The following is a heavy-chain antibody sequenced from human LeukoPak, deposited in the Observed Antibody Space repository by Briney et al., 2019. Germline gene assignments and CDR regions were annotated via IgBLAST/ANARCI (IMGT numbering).Heavy chain of an antibody. V-gene: IGHV4-31*03. J-gene: IGHJ3*02. Sequence: SQTLSLTCTVSGGSISRGGYYWSWVRQHPGKGLEWLGNIFNSGSTYYKPSLKSRVTISLETSNQFSLKLSTVTAADTDIYYCARTSGYCTGGSCWDDAFDIWGRGTMVTVSS. D-gene: IGHD2-15*01. CDR2: IFNSGST. CDR1: GGSISRGGYY. CDR3: ARTSGYCTGGSCWDDAFDI.